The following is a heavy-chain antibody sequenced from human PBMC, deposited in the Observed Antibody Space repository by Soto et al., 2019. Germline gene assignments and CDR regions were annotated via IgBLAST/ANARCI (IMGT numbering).Heavy chain of an antibody. CDR2: IRSKPYGGTT. V-gene: IGHV3-49*05. D-gene: IGHD3-22*01. J-gene: IGHJ4*02. CDR1: GLTFGDYA. CDR3: TSAYGRSGYYENPLFDS. Sequence: EVQLVESGGGLIKPGRSLRLPCTASGLTFGDYAMGWFRQAPGKGLEWLGFIRSKPYGGTTEYAASVKGRISISRDDSNSIAYLQMNSLRTEDTAVYYCTSAYGRSGYYENPLFDSWGQGTLVTVSS.